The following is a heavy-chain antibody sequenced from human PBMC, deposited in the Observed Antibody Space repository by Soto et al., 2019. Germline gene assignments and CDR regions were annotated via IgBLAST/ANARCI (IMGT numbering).Heavy chain of an antibody. V-gene: IGHV3-23*01. CDR1: GFTFSSYA. D-gene: IGHD6-6*01. J-gene: IGHJ4*02. CDR3: AKDRTISSPGPDY. Sequence: GGSLRLSCAASGFTFSSYALSWVHQAPGKGLEWVSVISGGGSTYYADSVKGRFTISRDNSKNTLYLQMNSLRAEDTAVYYCAKDRTISSPGPDYWGQGTLVTVSS. CDR2: ISGGGST.